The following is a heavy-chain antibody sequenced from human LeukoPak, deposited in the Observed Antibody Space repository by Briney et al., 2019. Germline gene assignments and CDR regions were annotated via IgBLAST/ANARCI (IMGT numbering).Heavy chain of an antibody. CDR3: VSGIASAGTEPGP. J-gene: IGHJ5*02. CDR1: GFTFSSHW. D-gene: IGHD6-13*01. Sequence: GGSLRLSCAASGFTFSSHWMNWVRQAPGKGLELVANIKQDGSQKDYVDSVKGRFTISRDNAKNSLYLQINNLRAEDTAVYYCVSGIASAGTEPGPWGQGTLVTVSS. CDR2: IKQDGSQK. V-gene: IGHV3-7*01.